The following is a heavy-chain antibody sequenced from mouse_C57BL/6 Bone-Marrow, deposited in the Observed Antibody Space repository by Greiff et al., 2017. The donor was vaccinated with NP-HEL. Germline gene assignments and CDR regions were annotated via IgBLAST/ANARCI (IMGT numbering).Heavy chain of an antibody. D-gene: IGHD1-1*01. CDR1: GYTFTDYY. CDR2: INPYNGGT. J-gene: IGHJ2*01. V-gene: IGHV1-19*01. CDR3: ARRAFITTVVDY. Sequence: EVQVVESGPVLVKPGASVKMSCKASGYTFTDYYMNWVKQSHGKSLEWIGVINPYNGGTSYNQKFKGKATLTVDKSSSTAYMELNSLTSEDSAVYYCARRAFITTVVDYWGQGTTLTVSS.